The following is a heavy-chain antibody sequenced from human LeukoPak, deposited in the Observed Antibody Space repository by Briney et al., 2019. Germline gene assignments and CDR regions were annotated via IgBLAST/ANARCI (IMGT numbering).Heavy chain of an antibody. J-gene: IGHJ4*02. CDR1: GGSISSGGYY. CDR3: ARGGGEGLYFDY. D-gene: IGHD2-21*01. Sequence: SETLSLTCTVSGGSISSGGYYWSWIRQHPGKGLEWIGYIYYSGSTYYNPSLKSRVTISVDTSKNQFSLKLSSVTAADTAVYYCARGGGEGLYFDYWGQGTLVTVSS. CDR2: IYYSGST. V-gene: IGHV4-31*03.